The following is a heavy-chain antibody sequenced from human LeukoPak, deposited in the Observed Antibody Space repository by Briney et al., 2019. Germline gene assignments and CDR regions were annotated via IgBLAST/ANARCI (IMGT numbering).Heavy chain of an antibody. CDR2: INPSGGST. J-gene: IGHJ5*02. V-gene: IGHV1-46*01. CDR1: GYTFTSYY. Sequence: ASVKVSCKASGYTFTSYYMHWVRQAPGLGLEWMGIINPSGGSTSYAQKFQGRVTMTRDMSTSTVYMELSSLRSEDTAVYYCARQFGEYCSSTSCYPHNWFDPWGQGTLVTVSS. CDR3: ARQFGEYCSSTSCYPHNWFDP. D-gene: IGHD2-2*01.